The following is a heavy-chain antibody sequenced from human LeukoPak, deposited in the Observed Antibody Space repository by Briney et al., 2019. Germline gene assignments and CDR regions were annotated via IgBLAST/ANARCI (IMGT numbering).Heavy chain of an antibody. CDR3: AKDLHYGSADY. Sequence: PGRSLRLSCAASGFTFSSYTMNWVRQAPGKGLEWVSSISTSSSYIYYADSVKGRFTISRDNAKKSLYLQMNSLRAEDTAVYYCAKDLHYGSADYWGQGTLVTVSS. D-gene: IGHD3-10*01. CDR1: GFTFSSYT. CDR2: ISTSSSYI. V-gene: IGHV3-21*01. J-gene: IGHJ4*02.